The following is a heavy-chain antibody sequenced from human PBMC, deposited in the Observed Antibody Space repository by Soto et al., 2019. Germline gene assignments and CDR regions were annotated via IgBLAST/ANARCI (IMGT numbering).Heavy chain of an antibody. CDR3: ALDISFDTSVYNY. D-gene: IGHD3-22*01. CDR2: LSGDGTTT. V-gene: IGHV3-23*01. Sequence: EVQLLESGGGMVQPGGSLRLSCTASGFTFSTYGMNWVRQAPGKGLEWVSSLSGDGTTTYYIDSVKGRFTISRDNSRNILSLQITSLTTEARSVYYFALDISFDTSVYNYWGQGILVSSSS. J-gene: IGHJ4*02. CDR1: GFTFSTYG.